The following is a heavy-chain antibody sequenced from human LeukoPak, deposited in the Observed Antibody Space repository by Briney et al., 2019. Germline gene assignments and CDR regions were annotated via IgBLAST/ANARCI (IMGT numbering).Heavy chain of an antibody. D-gene: IGHD2-2*01. Sequence: PGGSLRLSCAASGFTFSSYAMHWVRQAPGKGLEWVAVISYDGSNKYYADSVKGRFTISRDNAKNSLYLQMNSLRAEDTAVYYCARDRYCSSTSCYRGHAFDIWGQGTMVTVSS. CDR1: GFTFSSYA. CDR2: ISYDGSNK. CDR3: ARDRYCSSTSCYRGHAFDI. J-gene: IGHJ3*02. V-gene: IGHV3-30-3*01.